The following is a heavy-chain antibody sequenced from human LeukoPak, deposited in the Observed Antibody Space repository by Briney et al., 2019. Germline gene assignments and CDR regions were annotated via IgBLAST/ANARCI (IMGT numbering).Heavy chain of an antibody. CDR2: INPSGGSA. CDR1: GYTFINYY. J-gene: IGHJ4*02. Sequence: GASVKVSCKASGYTFINYYMHWVRQAPGQGLEWMGIINPSGGSAYYAQKFQGSVTMTSDVSTSTFHMELSSLRSEDTAVYYCARPVDTASLVNWGQGTLVTVSS. V-gene: IGHV1-46*01. D-gene: IGHD5-18*01. CDR3: ARPVDTASLVN.